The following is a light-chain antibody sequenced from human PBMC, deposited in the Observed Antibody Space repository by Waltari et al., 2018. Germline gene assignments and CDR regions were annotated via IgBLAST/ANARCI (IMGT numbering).Light chain of an antibody. CDR3: QQYNNWPPWT. CDR1: QGVSSN. J-gene: IGKJ1*01. Sequence: EIVMTQSPATLSVSPGERATLSCRASQGVSSNLAWYQQKPGQAPRLLIYAASTRATGIPSRFSGSGSGTEFTLTISSLQSEDFAVYYCQQYNNWPPWTFGQGTKVEMK. V-gene: IGKV3-15*01. CDR2: AAS.